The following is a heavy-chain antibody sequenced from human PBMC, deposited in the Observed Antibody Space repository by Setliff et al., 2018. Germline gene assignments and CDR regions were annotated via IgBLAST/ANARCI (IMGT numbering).Heavy chain of an antibody. Sequence: PGGSLRLSCAAPGFTFSSYWMSWVRQAPGKGLEWVDNIKEDGSEKYYVDSVKGRFTISRDNTKNSLDLQMNSLRVDDTAVYFCARSGGSASASRFDSWGQGTLVTVSS. J-gene: IGHJ5*01. CDR3: ARSGGSASASRFDS. D-gene: IGHD2-15*01. CDR2: IKEDGSEK. CDR1: GFTFSSYW. V-gene: IGHV3-7*01.